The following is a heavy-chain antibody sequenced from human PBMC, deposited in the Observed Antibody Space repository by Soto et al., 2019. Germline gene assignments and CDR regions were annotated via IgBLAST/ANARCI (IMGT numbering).Heavy chain of an antibody. CDR1: GGTFSSYA. CDR2: IIPIFGTA. CDR3: ARGPPSDSYLSYFDY. J-gene: IGHJ4*02. V-gene: IGHV1-69*13. D-gene: IGHD3-3*01. Sequence: GASVKVSCKASGGTFSSYAISWVRQAPGQGLEWMGGIIPIFGTANYAQKFQGRVTITADESTSTAYMELSSLRSEDMAVYYCARGPPSDSYLSYFDYWGQGTLVTVSS.